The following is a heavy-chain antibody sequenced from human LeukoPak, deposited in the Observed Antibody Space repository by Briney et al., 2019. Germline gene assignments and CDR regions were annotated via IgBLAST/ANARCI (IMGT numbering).Heavy chain of an antibody. D-gene: IGHD6-13*01. Sequence: PGGSLRLSCAASGFTFSSYGMHWVRQASGKGLEWVAVIWYDGSNKYYADSVKGRFTISRDNSKNTLYLQMNSLRAEDTAVYYCARDMIAAAGQTLDYWGQGTLVTVSS. CDR2: IWYDGSNK. J-gene: IGHJ4*02. CDR3: ARDMIAAAGQTLDY. CDR1: GFTFSSYG. V-gene: IGHV3-33*01.